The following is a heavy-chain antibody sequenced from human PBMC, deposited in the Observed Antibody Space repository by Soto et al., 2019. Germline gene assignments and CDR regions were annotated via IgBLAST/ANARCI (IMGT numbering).Heavy chain of an antibody. Sequence: EVQLLESGGGLVQPGGSLRLSCAASGFTFSSYAMSWVRQAPGKGLEWVSAISGSGGSTYYADSVKGRFTISRDNSRNTLYLRMNSLRAEDTALYYCANHDYGTNSQPFHIWGQGTMLTVSS. D-gene: IGHD4-17*01. CDR1: GFTFSSYA. J-gene: IGHJ3*02. CDR2: ISGSGGST. V-gene: IGHV3-23*01. CDR3: ANHDYGTNSQPFHI.